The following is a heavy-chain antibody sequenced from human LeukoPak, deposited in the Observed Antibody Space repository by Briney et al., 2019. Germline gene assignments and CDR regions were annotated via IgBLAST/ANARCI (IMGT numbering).Heavy chain of an antibody. D-gene: IGHD5-24*01. CDR3: ARASFQRWLQLGGD. Sequence: GGSLRLSCAASGFIFSSYSMNWVRQAPGKGLEWVSYISSSSGTIYYADSVKGRFSITRDNAKNSLYLQMNGLRDEDTAVYYCARASFQRWLQLGGDWGQGTLVTVSS. V-gene: IGHV3-48*02. J-gene: IGHJ4*02. CDR1: GFIFSSYS. CDR2: ISSSSGTI.